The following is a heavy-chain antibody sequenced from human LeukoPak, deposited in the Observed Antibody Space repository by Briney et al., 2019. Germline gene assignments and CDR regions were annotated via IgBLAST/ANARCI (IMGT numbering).Heavy chain of an antibody. D-gene: IGHD3-22*01. J-gene: IGHJ4*02. Sequence: PSETLSLTCTVSGGSISSYYWSWIRQPPGKGLEWIGYIYYSGSTYYNPSLKGRVTISVDTSKNQFSLKLSSVTAADTAVYYCARFNYYDSSGSTDYWGQGTLVTVSS. CDR3: ARFNYYDSSGSTDY. CDR1: GGSISSYY. V-gene: IGHV4-59*08. CDR2: IYYSGST.